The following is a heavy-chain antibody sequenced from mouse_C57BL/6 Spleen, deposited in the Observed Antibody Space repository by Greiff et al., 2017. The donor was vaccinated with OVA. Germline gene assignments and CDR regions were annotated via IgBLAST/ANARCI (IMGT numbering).Heavy chain of an antibody. D-gene: IGHD2-4*01. V-gene: IGHV6-6*01. CDR2: IRNKANNHAT. CDR3: TPPVDDYEGGFAY. Sequence: EVKVVESGGGLVQPGGSMKLSCAASGFTFSDAWMDWVRQSPEKGLEWVAEIRNKANNHATYYAESVKGRFTISRDDSKSSVYLQMNSLRAEDTGIYYCTPPVDDYEGGFAYWGQGTLVTVSA. CDR1: GFTFSDAW. J-gene: IGHJ3*01.